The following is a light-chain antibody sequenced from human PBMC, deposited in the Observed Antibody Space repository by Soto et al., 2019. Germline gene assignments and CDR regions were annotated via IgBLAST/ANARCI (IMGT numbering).Light chain of an antibody. Sequence: SYELTQPPSVSVAPGQTAMMTWGGNNIGSKTVHWYQQKPGQAPVLVVYDDRARPSGIPERFSGSNSGNTATLTISTVAVGDEADYYCQVWDSSSDHVEFGGGTKVTVL. CDR3: QVWDSSSDHVE. CDR2: DDR. CDR1: NIGSKT. V-gene: IGLV3-21*02. J-gene: IGLJ2*01.